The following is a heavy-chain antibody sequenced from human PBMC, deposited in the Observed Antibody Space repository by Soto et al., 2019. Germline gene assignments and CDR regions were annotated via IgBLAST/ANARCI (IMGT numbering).Heavy chain of an antibody. CDR1: GYTFTGYY. D-gene: IGHD2-2*01. J-gene: IGHJ6*02. Sequence: GASVKVSCKASGYTFTGYYMHWVRQAPGQGLEWMGWINPNSGGTNYAQKFQGWVTMTRDTSISTAYMELSRLRPDDTAVYYCARENNTRRYQLLRDWGMDVWGQVTTVTVSS. V-gene: IGHV1-2*04. CDR3: ARENNTRRYQLLRDWGMDV. CDR2: INPNSGGT.